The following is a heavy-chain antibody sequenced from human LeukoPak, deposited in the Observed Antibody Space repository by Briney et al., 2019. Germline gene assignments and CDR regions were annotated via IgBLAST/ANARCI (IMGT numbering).Heavy chain of an antibody. CDR3: ARDLGVMVRAFDI. V-gene: IGHV4-59*01. D-gene: IGHD5-18*01. J-gene: IGHJ3*02. Sequence: SETLSLTCTVSGDSISSYYWSWIRQPPGKRLEWIGYIYYSGSTSYNPSLKSRVTISVDTSKNQISLKLSSVTAADTAVYYCARDLGVMVRAFDIWGQGTMVTVSS. CDR2: IYYSGST. CDR1: GDSISSYY.